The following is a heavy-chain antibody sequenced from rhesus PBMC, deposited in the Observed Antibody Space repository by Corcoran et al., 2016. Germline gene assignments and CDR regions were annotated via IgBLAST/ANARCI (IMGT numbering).Heavy chain of an antibody. CDR1: GFTFSNYW. CDR2: INSGGSNT. Sequence: EVQLVESGGGLAKPGGSLRLSCAASGFTFSNYWMYWVRQAPGKGLEGISSINSGGSNTYDADSVKGRVTISREDAKNTVNLQMDSLIPEDTAVYYCVQDGGVWGPGVLVTVSS. J-gene: IGHJ5-1*01. V-gene: IGHV3-28*02. CDR3: VQDGGV.